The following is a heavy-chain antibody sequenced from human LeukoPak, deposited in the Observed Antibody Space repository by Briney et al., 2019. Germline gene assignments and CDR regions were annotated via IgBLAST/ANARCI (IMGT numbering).Heavy chain of an antibody. CDR1: GFTFSSYG. CDR2: ISGSGGST. CDR3: AKAPVTTCRGAFCYPFDY. D-gene: IGHD2-15*01. J-gene: IGHJ4*02. Sequence: GGSLRLSCAASGFTFSSYGMSWVRQAPGKGLEWVSAISGSGGSTYYADSVKGRFTISRDNSKNTLYLQMNSLRAEDTAVYYCAKAPVTTCRGAFCYPFDYWGLGTLVTVSS. V-gene: IGHV3-23*01.